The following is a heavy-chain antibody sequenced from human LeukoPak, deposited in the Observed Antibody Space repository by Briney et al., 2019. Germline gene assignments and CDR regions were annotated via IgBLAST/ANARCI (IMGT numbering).Heavy chain of an antibody. CDR3: ARSRIVGASTPLIY. Sequence: PSETLSLTCAVYGGSFSGYYWSWIRQPPGKGLEWIGEINHSRSANYNPSLKSRVTISVDTSKNQFSLKLSSVTAADTAVYYCARSRIVGASTPLIYWGQGTLVTVSS. CDR1: GGSFSGYY. CDR2: INHSRSA. V-gene: IGHV4-34*01. D-gene: IGHD1-26*01. J-gene: IGHJ4*02.